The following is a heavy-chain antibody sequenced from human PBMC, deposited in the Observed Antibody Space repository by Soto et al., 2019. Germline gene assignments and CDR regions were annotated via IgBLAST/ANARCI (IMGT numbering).Heavy chain of an antibody. CDR2: IYYSEST. Sequence: QVQLQESGPGLVKPSQALSLTCTVSGGSITSGGYYWNWGRQHTGKGLECIGYIYYSESTYYNPFLKSRVIISVDTSKKLFSLMMNSVTAADTAVYYCARDGYSGSSAHGAVDIWGLGTMFTVSS. V-gene: IGHV4-31*03. J-gene: IGHJ3*02. D-gene: IGHD1-26*01. CDR1: GGSITSGGYY. CDR3: ARDGYSGSSAHGAVDI.